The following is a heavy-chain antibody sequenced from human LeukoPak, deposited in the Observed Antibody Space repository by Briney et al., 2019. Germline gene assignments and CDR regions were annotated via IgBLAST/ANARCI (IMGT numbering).Heavy chain of an antibody. D-gene: IGHD6-19*01. CDR2: ISAYNGNT. CDR3: ARSRAVAGTSYFDY. V-gene: IGHV1-18*01. CDR1: GYTFTSYG. Sequence: ASVKVSCKASGYTFTSYGISWVRQAPGQGLEWMGWISAYNGNTNYAQKLQGRVTMTTDTSTSTAYMELRSLISDDTAVYYCARSRAVAGTSYFDYWGQGTLVTVSS. J-gene: IGHJ4*02.